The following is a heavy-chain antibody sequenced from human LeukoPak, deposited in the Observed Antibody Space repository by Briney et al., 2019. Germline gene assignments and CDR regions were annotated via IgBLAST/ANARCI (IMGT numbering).Heavy chain of an antibody. D-gene: IGHD5-18*01. V-gene: IGHV1-2*02. CDR2: INPNSGGT. J-gene: IGHJ4*02. CDR3: ATHTTMPL. Sequence: GASVKVSCKASGYTFTGDYVHWVRQAPGQGLEWMGWINPNSGGTDYSQRFQGRVTLTSDTPISTVYMELSRLRSNDTAVYYCATHTTMPLWGQGTLVTVSP. CDR1: GYTFTGDY.